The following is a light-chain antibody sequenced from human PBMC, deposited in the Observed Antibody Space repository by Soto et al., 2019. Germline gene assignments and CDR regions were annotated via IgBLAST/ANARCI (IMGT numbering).Light chain of an antibody. CDR3: QQYGRSPNT. V-gene: IGKV3-20*01. J-gene: IGKJ2*01. CDR2: GAS. Sequence: EIVLTQSPGTLSLSPGERATLSCRASQSVSSNYLAWYQQKPGQAPRLLIYGASSRATGIPDRFSGSGSGTDFILTISRLDPGDFAVYYCQQYGRSPNTFGQMTKLEIK. CDR1: QSVSSNY.